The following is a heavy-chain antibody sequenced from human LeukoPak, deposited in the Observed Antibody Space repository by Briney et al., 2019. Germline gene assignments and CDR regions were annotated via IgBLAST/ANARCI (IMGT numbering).Heavy chain of an antibody. V-gene: IGHV5-51*01. J-gene: IGHJ4*02. CDR2: IYPRDSDT. Sequence: HGESLKISCKGSGYSFTSYWIGWVRQMPGKGLEWMGVIYPRDSDTRYSPSFQGQVTISADKSISTAYLQWTSLKASDTALYYCARRDGSGWYAVDYWGRGTLVTVSS. D-gene: IGHD6-19*01. CDR3: ARRDGSGWYAVDY. CDR1: GYSFTSYW.